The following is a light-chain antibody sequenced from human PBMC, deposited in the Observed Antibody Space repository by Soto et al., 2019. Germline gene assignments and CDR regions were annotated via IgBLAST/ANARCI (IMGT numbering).Light chain of an antibody. CDR1: QSVRSN. CDR3: QQYNSYSWT. CDR2: EAS. V-gene: IGKV1-5*03. Sequence: DIQMTQSISSLSASVGDRVTITCRASQSVRSNLNWYQQKPGKAPNLLIYEASSLESGVPSRFGGSGSGTEFTLTISSLQPDDFATYYCQQYNSYSWTFGQGTKVDI. J-gene: IGKJ1*01.